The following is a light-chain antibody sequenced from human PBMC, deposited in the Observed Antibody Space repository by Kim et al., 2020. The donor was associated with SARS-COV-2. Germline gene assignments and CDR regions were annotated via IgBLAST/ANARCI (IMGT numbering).Light chain of an antibody. Sequence: SVNPKEQVTISCRASQSIGNRLHWYQQTPDQSPRLLIRYASQSITGVPPRFSGSGSGTEFTLTINSLEAEDAATYYCQQSGAFLTFGGGTKVDIK. J-gene: IGKJ4*01. V-gene: IGKV6-21*02. CDR1: QSIGNR. CDR3: QQSGAFLT. CDR2: YAS.